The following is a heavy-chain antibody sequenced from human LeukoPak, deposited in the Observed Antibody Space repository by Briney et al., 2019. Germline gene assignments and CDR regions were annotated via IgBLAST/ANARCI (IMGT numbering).Heavy chain of an antibody. CDR3: ARRRGYSYGPFDY. V-gene: IGHV4-34*01. J-gene: IGHJ4*02. Sequence: SGTLSLTCAVYGGSFSGYYWSWIRQPPGKGLEWIGEINHSGSTNYNPSLKSRVTISVDTSKNQFSLKLSSVTAADTAVYYCARRRGYSYGPFDYWGQGTLVTVSS. CDR1: GGSFSGYY. CDR2: INHSGST. D-gene: IGHD5-18*01.